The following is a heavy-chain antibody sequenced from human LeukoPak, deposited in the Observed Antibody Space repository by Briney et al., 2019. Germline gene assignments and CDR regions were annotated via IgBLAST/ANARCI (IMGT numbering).Heavy chain of an antibody. Sequence: SETLSLTCTVSGGSISSYYWSWIRQPPGKGLEWIGYIYYSGSTNYNPSRKSRVTISVDTSKNQFSLKLSSVTAADTAVYYCARGGYYDSSGYYGYYYYYYMDVWGKGTTVTISS. CDR3: ARGGYYDSSGYYGYYYYYYMDV. J-gene: IGHJ6*03. CDR1: GGSISSYY. CDR2: IYYSGST. V-gene: IGHV4-59*01. D-gene: IGHD3-22*01.